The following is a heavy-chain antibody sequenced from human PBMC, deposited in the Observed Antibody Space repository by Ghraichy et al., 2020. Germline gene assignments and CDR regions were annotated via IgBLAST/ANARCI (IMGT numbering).Heavy chain of an antibody. Sequence: GGSLRLSCAASGFTFSSYSMNWVRQAPGKGLEWVSYISSSSSTIYYADSVKGRFTISRDNAKNSLYLQMNSLRDEDTAVYYCAREVALPDPYFDPDFDYWGQGTLVTVSS. V-gene: IGHV3-48*02. CDR2: ISSSSSTI. CDR3: AREVALPDPYFDPDFDY. D-gene: IGHD3-9*01. J-gene: IGHJ4*02. CDR1: GFTFSSYS.